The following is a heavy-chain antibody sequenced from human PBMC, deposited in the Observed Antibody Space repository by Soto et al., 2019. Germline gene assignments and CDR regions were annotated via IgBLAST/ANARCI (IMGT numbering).Heavy chain of an antibody. J-gene: IGHJ4*02. CDR1: GFTFSSYT. D-gene: IGHD5-18*01. CDR3: ARDRIQDY. CDR2: ISSSSSYI. V-gene: IGHV3-21*01. Sequence: SRGSLILSCAASGFTFSSYTMNWGRQAPGKGLEWVSSISSSSSYIYYADSVKGRFTISRDNAKNSLYLQMNSLRAEYTAVYYCARDRIQDYWGQGTLVSVSS.